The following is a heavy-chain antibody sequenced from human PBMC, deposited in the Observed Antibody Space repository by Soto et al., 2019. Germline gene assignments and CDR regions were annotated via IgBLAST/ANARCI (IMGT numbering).Heavy chain of an antibody. V-gene: IGHV1-8*01. CDR3: ARGVPDDYGDLIDY. Sequence: ASVKVSCKASGYTFTSYDINWVRQATGQGLEWMGWMNPNSGNTGYAPKFQGRVTMTRNTSISTAYMELSSLRSEDTAVYYCARGVPDDYGDLIDYWGQGTLVTVSS. CDR1: GYTFTSYD. CDR2: MNPNSGNT. J-gene: IGHJ4*02. D-gene: IGHD4-17*01.